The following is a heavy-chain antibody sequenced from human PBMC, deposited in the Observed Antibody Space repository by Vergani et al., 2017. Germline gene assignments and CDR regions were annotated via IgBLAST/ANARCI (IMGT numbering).Heavy chain of an antibody. CDR2: IIPIFGTA. J-gene: IGHJ4*02. D-gene: IGHD4-11*01. Sequence: QVQLVQSGAEVKKPGSSVKVSCKASGGTFSSYAISWVRQAPGQGLEWMGRIIPIFGTANYAQKFQGRVTNTADESTSTAYMELSSLRSEDTAVYYCARDSSPHSNGPEEFDYWGQGTLVTVSS. V-gene: IGHV1-69*18. CDR3: ARDSSPHSNGPEEFDY. CDR1: GGTFSSYA.